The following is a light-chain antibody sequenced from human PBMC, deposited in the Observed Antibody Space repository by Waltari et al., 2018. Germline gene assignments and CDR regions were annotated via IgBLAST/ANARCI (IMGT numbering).Light chain of an antibody. CDR3: SSYTSSSTPWV. J-gene: IGLJ3*02. CDR1: SSDVGSYNY. V-gene: IGLV2-14*01. CDR2: EGS. Sequence: QSALTQPASVSGSPGQSITVSCTGTSSDVGSYNYVSWYQQHPGKAPKLRIYEGSNRPAVVSNRFSCSKSGNTASRTISGRQAEDEADYYCSSYTSSSTPWVFGGGTKVTVL.